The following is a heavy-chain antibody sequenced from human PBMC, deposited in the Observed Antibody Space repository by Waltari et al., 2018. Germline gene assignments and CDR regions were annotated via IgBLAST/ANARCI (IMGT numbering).Heavy chain of an antibody. CDR2: IYVGGTT. D-gene: IGHD3-16*01. J-gene: IGHJ5*02. V-gene: IGHV4-4*07. Sequence: QVQLHESGPGLVQPSETLSLACSVSGDSVVSNYWSWIRQSAGKGMAWIGRIYVGGTTNYNPALSGRVSMSVDMSKNQIFLKIMSVTAADTGVYYCARETRHGDWFDPWGQGTLVTVSS. CDR1: GDSVVSNY. CDR3: ARETRHGDWFDP.